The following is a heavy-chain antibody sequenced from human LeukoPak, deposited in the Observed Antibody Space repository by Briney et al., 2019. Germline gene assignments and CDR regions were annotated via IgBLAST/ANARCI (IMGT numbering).Heavy chain of an antibody. CDR2: ISSNGGST. CDR1: GFTFSSYA. Sequence: PGGSLRLSCAASGFTFSSYAMHWVRQAPGKGLEYVSAISSNGGSTYYANSVKGRFTISRDNSKNTLYLQMGSLRAEDMAVYYCARGYCSSTSCYALDYWGQGTLVTVSS. D-gene: IGHD2-2*01. CDR3: ARGYCSSTSCYALDY. J-gene: IGHJ4*02. V-gene: IGHV3-64*01.